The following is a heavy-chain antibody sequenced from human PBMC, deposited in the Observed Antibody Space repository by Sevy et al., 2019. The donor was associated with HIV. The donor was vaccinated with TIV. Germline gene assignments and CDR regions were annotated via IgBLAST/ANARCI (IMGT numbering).Heavy chain of an antibody. J-gene: IGHJ4*02. D-gene: IGHD3-3*01. CDR2: MYHTGST. Sequence: SETLSLTCTVSGDSITRYFWSWIRQPPGKGLEWIGYMYHTGSTNYNPSLKRRVSLSIDRSKNEFSLTLSSVTAADTAVYYCARDYRRDFWSGYSDYFDSWGPGILVTVSS. CDR1: GDSITRYF. V-gene: IGHV4-59*01. CDR3: ARDYRRDFWSGYSDYFDS.